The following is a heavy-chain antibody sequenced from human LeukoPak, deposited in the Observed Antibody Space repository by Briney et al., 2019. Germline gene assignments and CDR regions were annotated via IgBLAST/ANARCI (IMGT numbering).Heavy chain of an antibody. CDR1: GGTFSSYA. V-gene: IGHV1-69*13. D-gene: IGHD3-9*01. J-gene: IGHJ6*04. Sequence: SVKVSCKASGGTFSSYAISWVRQPPGQGLEWMGGSIPIFGTANYAQKFQGRVTITADESTSTAYMELSSLRSEDTAVYYCARGSSPAYDILTGTLPYGMDVWGKGTTVTVSS. CDR3: ARGSSPAYDILTGTLPYGMDV. CDR2: SIPIFGTA.